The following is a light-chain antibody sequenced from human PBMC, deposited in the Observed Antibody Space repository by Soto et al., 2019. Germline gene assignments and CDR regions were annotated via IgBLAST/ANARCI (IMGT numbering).Light chain of an antibody. J-gene: IGKJ1*01. V-gene: IGKV3-20*01. CDR3: QQYGPSPT. Sequence: PGERATLSCRSSQSVSSNYLAWYQQKPDQAPRLVIYDVSGRATGIPDRFSGSGSGTDFTLTISRLEPEDPAVYYYQQYGPSPTFGQGTKVDIK. CDR2: DVS. CDR1: QSVSSNY.